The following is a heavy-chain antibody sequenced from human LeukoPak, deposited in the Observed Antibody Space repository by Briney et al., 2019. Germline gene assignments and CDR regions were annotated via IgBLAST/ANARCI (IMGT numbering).Heavy chain of an antibody. CDR1: GGSISSYY. J-gene: IGHJ4*02. D-gene: IGHD3-9*01. Sequence: SETLSLTCTVSGGSISSYYWSWIRHPAGKGLEWIGRIYTSGSTNYNPSLKSRVTMSVDTSKNQFSLKLSSVTAADTAVYYCARGDYDILTGYLGFDYWGQGTLVTVSS. CDR3: ARGDYDILTGYLGFDY. CDR2: IYTSGST. V-gene: IGHV4-4*07.